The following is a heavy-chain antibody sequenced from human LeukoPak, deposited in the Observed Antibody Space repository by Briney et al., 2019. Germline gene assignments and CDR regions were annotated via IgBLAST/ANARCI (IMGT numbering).Heavy chain of an antibody. D-gene: IGHD3-22*01. J-gene: IGHJ3*02. CDR1: GFTFSSYG. Sequence: GGSLRLSCAASGFTFSSYGMHWVRQAPGKGLEWVAVIWYDGSNKYYADSVKGRFTISRDNSKNTLYLQMNGLRAEDTAVYYCAGYDSSGYYYSVSAFDIWGQGTMVTVSS. CDR2: IWYDGSNK. CDR3: AGYDSSGYYYSVSAFDI. V-gene: IGHV3-33*01.